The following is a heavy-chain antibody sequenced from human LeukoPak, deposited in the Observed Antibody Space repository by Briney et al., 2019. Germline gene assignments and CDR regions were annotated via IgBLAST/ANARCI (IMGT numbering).Heavy chain of an antibody. D-gene: IGHD3-22*01. CDR3: AKDHAYYYDSSGYYYDGYYFDY. V-gene: IGHV3-30*02. J-gene: IGHJ4*02. CDR1: GFTFSSYG. CDR2: IRYDGSNK. Sequence: PGGSLRLSCAASGFTFSSYGMHWVRQAPGKGLEWVAFIRYDGSNKYYADSVKGRFTISRDDSKNTLYLQMNSLRAEDTAVYYCAKDHAYYYDSSGYYYDGYYFDYWGQGTLVTVSS.